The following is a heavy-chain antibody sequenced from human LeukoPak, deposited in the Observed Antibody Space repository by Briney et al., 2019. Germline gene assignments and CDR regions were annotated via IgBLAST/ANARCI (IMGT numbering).Heavy chain of an antibody. D-gene: IGHD6-13*01. V-gene: IGHV1-46*01. CDR3: ARSTTPVPDAYSSPGDY. CDR2: INPSGGST. J-gene: IGHJ4*02. Sequence: ASVKVSCKASGYTFTSYYMHWVRQAPGQGLEWMGLINPSGGSTSYAQKFQGRVTMTRDTSTSTVYMELSSLRSEDTAVYYCARSTTPVPDAYSSPGDYWGQGTLVTVSS. CDR1: GYTFTSYY.